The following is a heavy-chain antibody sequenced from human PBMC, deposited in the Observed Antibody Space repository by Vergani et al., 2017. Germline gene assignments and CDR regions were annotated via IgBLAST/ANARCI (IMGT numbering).Heavy chain of an antibody. CDR2: IWYDGSNK. J-gene: IGHJ6*02. D-gene: IGHD3-3*01. CDR1: GFTFSSYG. V-gene: IGHV3-33*01. CDR3: ARVTIFGVVPHDYYYYGMDV. Sequence: QVQLVESGGGVVQPGRSLRLSCAASGFTFSSYGMHWVRQAPGKGLEWVAVIWYDGSNKYYADSVKGRFTISRDNSKNTLYLQMNSLRAEDTAVYYCARVTIFGVVPHDYYYYGMDVWGQGTTVTVSS.